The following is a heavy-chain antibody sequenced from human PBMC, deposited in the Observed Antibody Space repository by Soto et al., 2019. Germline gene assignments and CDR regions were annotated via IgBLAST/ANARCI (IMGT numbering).Heavy chain of an antibody. CDR1: GFTFSSYA. J-gene: IGHJ4*02. CDR2: ISYDGSNK. CDR3: ASPPRYCSGGSCLYYFDY. D-gene: IGHD2-15*01. Sequence: GGCLRLSCAASGFTFSSYAMHWVRQAPGKGLEWVAVISYDGSNKYYADSVKGRFTISRDNSKNTLYLQMNSLRAEDTAVYYCASPPRYCSGGSCLYYFDYWGQGTLVTVSS. V-gene: IGHV3-30-3*01.